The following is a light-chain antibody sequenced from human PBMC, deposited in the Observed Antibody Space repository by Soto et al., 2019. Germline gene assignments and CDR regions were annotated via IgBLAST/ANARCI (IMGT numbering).Light chain of an antibody. J-gene: IGKJ3*01. Sequence: EIVLTQSPGTLSLSPGERATLSCRASQSVDSTYLAWYQQKPGQAPRLLLYGASSRATGIPDRFSGSGSGTDSTLTISRLEPEDFAVYYCQPYAYSLLSFGPGTKVDIK. CDR2: GAS. V-gene: IGKV3-20*01. CDR3: QPYAYSLLS. CDR1: QSVDSTY.